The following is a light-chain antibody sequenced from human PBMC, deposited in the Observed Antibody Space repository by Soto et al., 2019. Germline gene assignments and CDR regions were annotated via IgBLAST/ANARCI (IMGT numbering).Light chain of an antibody. Sequence: PGTLSLSPGERATLSCRASQSVSSSFLAWYQQKPGQAPRLLIYGASSRATGIPDRFSGSGSGTDFTLTISRLEPEDFAVYYCHQYGSSPATFGQGTKV. CDR2: GAS. CDR3: HQYGSSPAT. V-gene: IGKV3-20*01. CDR1: QSVSSSF. J-gene: IGKJ1*01.